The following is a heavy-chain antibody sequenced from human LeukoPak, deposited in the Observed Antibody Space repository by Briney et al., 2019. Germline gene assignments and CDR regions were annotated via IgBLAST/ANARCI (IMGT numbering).Heavy chain of an antibody. CDR2: INHSGST. D-gene: IGHD3-22*01. V-gene: IGHV4-34*01. Sequence: SETLSLTCAVYGGSFSGYYWSWIRQPPGKGLEWIGEINHSGSTNYNPSLKSRVTISVDTSKNQFSLKLSSVTAADTAVYYCARGRGSRDSSGSGRRVRAFDIWGQGTMVTVSS. J-gene: IGHJ3*02. CDR1: GGSFSGYY. CDR3: ARGRGSRDSSGSGRRVRAFDI.